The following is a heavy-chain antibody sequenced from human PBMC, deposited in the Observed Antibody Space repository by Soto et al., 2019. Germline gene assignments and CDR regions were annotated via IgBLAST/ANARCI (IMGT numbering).Heavy chain of an antibody. CDR1: GFTFSSYA. J-gene: IGHJ5*02. D-gene: IGHD1-1*01. CDR3: AQTTPSIHWFDP. Sequence: EVQLLESGGGLVQPGGSLRLSCAASGFTFSSYAMSWVRQAPGKGLEWVSAISAGGGNTYYRDSVKGRFTISRDNSKNTLYLQMNNLRAEDTAVYFCAQTTPSIHWFDPWGQGTLVTVSS. CDR2: ISAGGGNT. V-gene: IGHV3-23*01.